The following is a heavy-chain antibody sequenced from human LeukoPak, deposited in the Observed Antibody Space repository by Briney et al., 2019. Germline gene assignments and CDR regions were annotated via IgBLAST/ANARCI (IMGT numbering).Heavy chain of an antibody. D-gene: IGHD3-10*01. CDR2: ISGGGERT. J-gene: IGHJ4*02. CDR3: AKTPFYYYGSGSFDY. CDR1: GFTFSAYS. V-gene: IGHV3-23*01. Sequence: PGGSLRLSCAASGFTFSAYSMNWVRQAPGKGLGYISSISGGGERTDYADSVKGHFTISRDNSKNTLYLQMNSLRAEDTAIYYCAKTPFYYYGSGSFDYWGQGTLVTVSS.